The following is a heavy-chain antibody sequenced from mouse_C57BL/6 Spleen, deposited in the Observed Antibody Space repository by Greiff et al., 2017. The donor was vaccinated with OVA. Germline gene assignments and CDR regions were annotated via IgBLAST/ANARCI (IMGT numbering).Heavy chain of an antibody. CDR1: GYAFSSSW. J-gene: IGHJ2*01. Sequence: VQLQESGPELVKPGASVKISCKASGYAFSSSWMNWVKQRPGKGLEWIGRIYPGDGDTNYNGKFKGKATLTVDTSSSTAYMQLSSLTSEDSAVYYCARGSGYFDYWGQGTTLTVSS. CDR2: IYPGDGDT. CDR3: ARGSGYFDY. D-gene: IGHD3-2*02. V-gene: IGHV1-82*01.